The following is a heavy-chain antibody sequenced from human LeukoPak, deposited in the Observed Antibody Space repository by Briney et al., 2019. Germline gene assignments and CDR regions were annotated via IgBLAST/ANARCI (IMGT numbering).Heavy chain of an antibody. CDR2: ISAYNGNT. J-gene: IGHJ4*02. D-gene: IGHD3-10*01. CDR1: GYTFSTYV. Sequence: ASVKVSCKASGYTFSTYVISWVRQAPGQGLEWIGWISAYNGNTNYAQKLQGRVTMTTDTSTSTVYMEMRSLRSDDTAVYYCARGSARGSGSYFDYWGQGTLVTVSS. V-gene: IGHV1-18*01. CDR3: ARGSARGSGSYFDY.